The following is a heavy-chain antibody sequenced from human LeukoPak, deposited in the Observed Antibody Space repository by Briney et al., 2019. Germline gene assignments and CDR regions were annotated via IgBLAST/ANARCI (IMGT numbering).Heavy chain of an antibody. CDR3: ARVRSSWYYFDY. J-gene: IGHJ4*02. D-gene: IGHD6-13*01. CDR2: ISSSSSYI. CDR1: GFTFSSYS. V-gene: IGHV3-21*01. Sequence: KAGGSLRLSCAASGFTFSSYSMNWVRQAPGKGLEWVSSISSSSSYIYYADSVKGRFTISRDNPKNSLYLQMNSLRAEDTAVYYCARVRSSWYYFDYWGQGTLVTVSS.